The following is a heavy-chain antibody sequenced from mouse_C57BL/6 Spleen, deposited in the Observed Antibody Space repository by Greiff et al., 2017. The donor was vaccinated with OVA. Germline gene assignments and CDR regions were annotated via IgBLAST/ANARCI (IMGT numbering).Heavy chain of an antibody. D-gene: IGHD2-2*01. J-gene: IGHJ4*01. CDR1: GYTFTSYW. V-gene: IGHV1-52*01. Sequence: QVQLQQPGAELVRPGSSVKLSCKASGYTFTSYWMHWVKQRPIQGLEWIGNIDPSDSETHYNQKFKDKATLTVDKSSSTAYMQLSSLTSDDSTVYYCARWGYDDYAMDYWGQGTSVTVSS. CDR2: IDPSDSET. CDR3: ARWGYDDYAMDY.